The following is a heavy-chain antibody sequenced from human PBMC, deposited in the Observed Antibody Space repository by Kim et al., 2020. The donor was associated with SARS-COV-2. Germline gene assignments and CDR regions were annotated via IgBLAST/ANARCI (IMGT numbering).Heavy chain of an antibody. V-gene: IGHV1-18*01. CDR3: AREKGYYDILTGYYDY. CDR1: GYTFTSYG. J-gene: IGHJ4*02. D-gene: IGHD3-9*01. Sequence: ASVKVSCKASGYTFTSYGISWVRQAPGQGLEWMRWISAYNGNTNYAQKLQGRVTMTTDTSTSTAYMELRSLRSDDTAVYYCAREKGYYDILTGYYDYWGQGTLVTVSS. CDR2: ISAYNGNT.